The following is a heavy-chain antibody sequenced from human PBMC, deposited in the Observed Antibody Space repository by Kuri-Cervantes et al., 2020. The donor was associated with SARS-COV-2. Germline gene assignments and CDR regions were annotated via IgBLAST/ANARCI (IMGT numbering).Heavy chain of an antibody. Sequence: SETLSLTCTVSGGSISSYYWSWIRQPPGKGLEWIGYIYYSGSTNYNPSLKSRVTISVDTSKNQFSLKLSSVTAADTAVYYCARGTNIAAAGTLDYWGQGTTVTVSS. J-gene: IGHJ4*02. CDR2: IYYSGST. D-gene: IGHD6-13*01. CDR3: ARGTNIAAAGTLDY. CDR1: GGSISSYY. V-gene: IGHV4-59*01.